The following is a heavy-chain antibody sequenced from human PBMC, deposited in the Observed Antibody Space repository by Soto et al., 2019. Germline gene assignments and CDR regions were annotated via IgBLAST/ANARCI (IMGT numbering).Heavy chain of an antibody. V-gene: IGHV4-31*03. CDR3: ARGRGYSYGPYYFDY. J-gene: IGHJ4*02. D-gene: IGHD5-18*01. Sequence: SETLSLTCTVSGGSISNEGYYWSWFRQLPGKGLEWIEDIYYSGTTYHNPSLRSRLTISGDASKNQFSLKLSSVTAADTALYYCARGRGYSYGPYYFDYWGQGTLVTVSS. CDR2: IYYSGTT. CDR1: GGSISNEGYY.